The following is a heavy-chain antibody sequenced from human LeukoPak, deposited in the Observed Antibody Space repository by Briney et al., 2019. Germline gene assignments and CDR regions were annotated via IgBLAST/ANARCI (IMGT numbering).Heavy chain of an antibody. CDR1: GFTFSDYS. Sequence: GGSLRLSCAASGFTFSDYSINWVRQAPGKGLEWVSYISSSSSTIYYADSVKGRFTISRDNAKNSLSLQMNSLRAEDTAVYYCASQWLVRFPFDYWGLGTLVTVSS. D-gene: IGHD6-19*01. CDR3: ASQWLVRFPFDY. CDR2: ISSSSSTI. J-gene: IGHJ4*02. V-gene: IGHV3-48*01.